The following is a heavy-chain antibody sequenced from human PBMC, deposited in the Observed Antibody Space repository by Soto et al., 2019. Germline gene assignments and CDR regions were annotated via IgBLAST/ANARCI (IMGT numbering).Heavy chain of an antibody. D-gene: IGHD2-15*01. CDR1: GFTFDDYA. CDR3: AKDGLGYCSGGSCYSGLFDY. J-gene: IGHJ4*02. V-gene: IGHV3-9*01. Sequence: EVQLVESGGGLVQPGRSLRLSCAASGFTFDDYAMHWVRQAPGKGLEWVSGISWNSGSIGYADSVKGRFTISRDNAKNSLYLHMNSRRAEDTALYYCAKDGLGYCSGGSCYSGLFDYWGQGTLVTVSS. CDR2: ISWNSGSI.